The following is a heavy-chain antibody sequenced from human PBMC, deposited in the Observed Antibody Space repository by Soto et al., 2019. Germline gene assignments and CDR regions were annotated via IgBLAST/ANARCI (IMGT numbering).Heavy chain of an antibody. CDR1: GGSISSGGYS. V-gene: IGHV4-30-2*01. Sequence: PSETLSLTCAVSGGSISSGGYSWSWIRQPPGKGLEWIGYIYHSGSTYYNPSPKSRVTISVDRSKNQFSLKLSSVTAADTAVYYCARGPSGYDILTGKNWFDPWGQGTLVTVSS. CDR3: ARGPSGYDILTGKNWFDP. CDR2: IYHSGST. J-gene: IGHJ5*02. D-gene: IGHD3-9*01.